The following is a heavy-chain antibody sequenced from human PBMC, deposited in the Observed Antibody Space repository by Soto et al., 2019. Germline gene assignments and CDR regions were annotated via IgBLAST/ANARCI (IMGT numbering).Heavy chain of an antibody. D-gene: IGHD5-12*01. CDR3: ARDWGYDRYYYYGMDV. Sequence: GASVKVSCKASGYTFTSYGISWVRQAPGQGLEWMGWISAYNGNTNYAQKLQGRVTMTTDTPTSTAYMELRSLRSDDTAVYYCARDWGYDRYYYYGMDVWGQGTTVTVSS. CDR1: GYTFTSYG. J-gene: IGHJ6*02. V-gene: IGHV1-18*04. CDR2: ISAYNGNT.